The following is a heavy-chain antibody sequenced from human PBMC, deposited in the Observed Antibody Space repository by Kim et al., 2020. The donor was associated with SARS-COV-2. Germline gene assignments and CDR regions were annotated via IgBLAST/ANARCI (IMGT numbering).Heavy chain of an antibody. CDR3: ARDLSRVGLSIFGVAPHPPDYYYYYGMDV. Sequence: SVKVSCKASGGTFSGYAISWVRQAPGQGLEWMGGIIPIFGTANYAQKFQGRVTSTADESTSTAYMELSSLRSEDTAVYYCARDLSRVGLSIFGVAPHPPDYYYYYGMDVWGQGTTVTVSS. CDR2: IIPIFGTA. CDR1: GGTFSGYA. J-gene: IGHJ6*02. V-gene: IGHV1-69*13. D-gene: IGHD3-3*01.